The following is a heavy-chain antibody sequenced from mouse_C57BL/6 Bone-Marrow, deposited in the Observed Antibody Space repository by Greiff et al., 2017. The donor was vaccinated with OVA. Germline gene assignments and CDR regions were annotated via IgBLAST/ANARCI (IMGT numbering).Heavy chain of an antibody. Sequence: ESGAELMKPGASVKLSCKATGYTFTGYWIEWVKQRPGQGLEWIGEILPGSGRTNYNEKFKGKATFTADTSSNTDAIQLRILTTEDSAIYDCARSEYYVISSFWYFDVCGTGTTVTVSS. CDR3: ARSEYYVISSFWYFDV. J-gene: IGHJ1*03. D-gene: IGHD1-1*01. CDR2: ILPGSGRT. CDR1: GYTFTGYW. V-gene: IGHV1-9*01.